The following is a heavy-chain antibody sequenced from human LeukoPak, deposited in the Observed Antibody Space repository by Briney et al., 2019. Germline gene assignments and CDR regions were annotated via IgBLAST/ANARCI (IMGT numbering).Heavy chain of an antibody. Sequence: ASVKVSCKASGYTFTSYGISWVRQAPGQGLEWVGWIRGDNGDTNYAQKLQGRVTMTTDTSTSTAYMELRSLGSDETAVYYCARVGLLTGYYFFDYWGQGTLVTVSS. D-gene: IGHD3-9*01. J-gene: IGHJ4*02. V-gene: IGHV1-18*01. CDR3: ARVGLLTGYYFFDY. CDR2: IRGDNGDT. CDR1: GYTFTSYG.